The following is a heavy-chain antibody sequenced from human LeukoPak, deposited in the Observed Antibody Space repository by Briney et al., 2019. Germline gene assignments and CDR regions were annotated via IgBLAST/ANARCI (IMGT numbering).Heavy chain of an antibody. CDR2: ISAYNGNT. Sequence: ASVKVSCKASGYTFTSYGISWVRQAPGQGLEWMGWISAYNGNTNYAQKLQGRVTMTTDTSTSTAYMELRSLRPDDTAVYYCARSGYSSSWYGNYDGFDPWGQGTLVTVSS. V-gene: IGHV1-18*01. J-gene: IGHJ5*02. D-gene: IGHD6-13*01. CDR1: GYTFTSYG. CDR3: ARSGYSSSWYGNYDGFDP.